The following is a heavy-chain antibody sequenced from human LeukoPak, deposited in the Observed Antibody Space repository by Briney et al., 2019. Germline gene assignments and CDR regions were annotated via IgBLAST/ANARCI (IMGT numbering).Heavy chain of an antibody. Sequence: GGTPRLSCAASGFTLSSYGMSWVRQAPGKGLEWVSAISGSGGSTYYADSVKGRFTISRDNSENTLYLQMNSLRAGDTAVYYCARDSFRGSYSDYWGQGTLVTVSS. D-gene: IGHD1-26*01. CDR1: GFTLSSYG. CDR3: ARDSFRGSYSDY. CDR2: ISGSGGST. J-gene: IGHJ4*02. V-gene: IGHV3-23*01.